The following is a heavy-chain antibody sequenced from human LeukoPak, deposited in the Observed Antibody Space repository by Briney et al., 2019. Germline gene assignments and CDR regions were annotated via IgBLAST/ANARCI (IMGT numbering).Heavy chain of an antibody. Sequence: SETLSLTCTVSGGSISSSSYYWGWIRQPPGKGLEWIGSIYYSGSTYYNPSLKSRVTISVDTSKNQFSLKLSSVTAADTAVYYCASSNYDSSGYYSRLDYWGQGTLVTVSS. J-gene: IGHJ4*02. D-gene: IGHD3-22*01. CDR3: ASSNYDSSGYYSRLDY. V-gene: IGHV4-39*01. CDR2: IYYSGST. CDR1: GGSISSSSYY.